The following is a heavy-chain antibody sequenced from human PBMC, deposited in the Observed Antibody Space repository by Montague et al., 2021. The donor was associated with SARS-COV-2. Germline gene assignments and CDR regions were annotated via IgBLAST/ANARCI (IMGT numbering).Heavy chain of an antibody. D-gene: IGHD6-6*01. CDR1: GGSFSGYY. J-gene: IGHJ6*04. CDR3: SRVKSISSWVSQPAPV. V-gene: IGHV4-34*01. Sequence: SETLSLTCAVYGGSFSGYYWSWIRQPPGKGLEWIGEVNLSGSTNYNPSLKSRVTISVDTSKNQFSLKLSSVTAADTAVYYCSRVKSISSWVSQPAPVWGKGNTVTVSS. CDR2: VNLSGST.